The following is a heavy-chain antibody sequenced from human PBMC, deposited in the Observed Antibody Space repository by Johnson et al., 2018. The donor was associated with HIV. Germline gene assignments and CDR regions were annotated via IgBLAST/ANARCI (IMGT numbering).Heavy chain of an antibody. CDR2: ISYDGSNK. CDR3: ARDGGINYFGVVTPEAFDI. CDR1: GFTFSSYA. Sequence: MQLVESGGGLVQPGGSLRLSCAASGFTFSSYAMHWVRQAPGKGLEWVAVISYDGSNKYYADSVKGRFTISRDNSKNTLYLQMNSLRAEDTAVYYCARDGGINYFGVVTPEAFDIWGQGTMVTVSS. D-gene: IGHD3-3*01. V-gene: IGHV3-30-3*01. J-gene: IGHJ3*02.